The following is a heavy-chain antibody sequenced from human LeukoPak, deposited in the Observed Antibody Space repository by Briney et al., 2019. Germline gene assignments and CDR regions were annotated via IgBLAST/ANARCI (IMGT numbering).Heavy chain of an antibody. Sequence: GASVKVSCKASGYTFINYGLSWVRQAPGQGLEWMGWISAYNGNTNYAQKFQGRVTMTRDTSISTAYMELSRLRSDDTAVYYCARGRSGETYYYYYMDVWGKGTTVTVSS. J-gene: IGHJ6*03. V-gene: IGHV1-18*01. D-gene: IGHD3-3*01. CDR2: ISAYNGNT. CDR3: ARGRSGETYYYYYMDV. CDR1: GYTFINYG.